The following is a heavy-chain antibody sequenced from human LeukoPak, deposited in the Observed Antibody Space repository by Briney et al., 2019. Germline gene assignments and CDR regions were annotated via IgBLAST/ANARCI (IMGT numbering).Heavy chain of an antibody. CDR3: AGGGYASLRAYFDY. Sequence: TGGSLRLSCAASGFTFRSYSMNWVRQAPGKGLEWVSYISSSSNTIYYADSVKGRFTISRDNAKNSLYLQMNSLRAEDTAVYFCAGGGYASLRAYFDYWGQGTLITVSS. J-gene: IGHJ4*02. CDR2: ISSSSNTI. V-gene: IGHV3-48*04. CDR1: GFTFRSYS. D-gene: IGHD5-12*01.